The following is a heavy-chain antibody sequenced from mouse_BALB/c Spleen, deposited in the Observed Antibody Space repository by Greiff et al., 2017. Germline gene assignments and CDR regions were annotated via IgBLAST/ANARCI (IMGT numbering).Heavy chain of an antibody. J-gene: IGHJ1*01. D-gene: IGHD1-1*01. CDR2: IWAGGST. CDR1: GFSLTSYG. Sequence: VKVVESGPGLVAPSQSLSITCTVSGFSLTSYGVHWVRQPPGKGLEWLGVIWAGGSTNYNSALMSRLSISQDNSKSQVFLKMNSLQTDDTAMYYCARDYYGSSYGYFDVWGAGTTVTVSS. V-gene: IGHV2-9*02. CDR3: ARDYYGSSYGYFDV.